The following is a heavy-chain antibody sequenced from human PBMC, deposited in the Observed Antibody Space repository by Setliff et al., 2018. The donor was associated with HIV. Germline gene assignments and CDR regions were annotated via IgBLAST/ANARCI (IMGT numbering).Heavy chain of an antibody. D-gene: IGHD2-2*01. CDR2: INPNSGGT. CDR3: APVSSGWFDP. V-gene: IGHV1-2*02. CDR1: GYTFTDYF. Sequence: ASVKVSCKASGYTFTDYFMYWVRQAPGQGLEWMGWINPNSGGTKCAQKFQGRVTMTRDTSISTVYMEMSRLRSEDTAMYYCAPVSSGWFDPWGQGTLVTVSS. J-gene: IGHJ5*02.